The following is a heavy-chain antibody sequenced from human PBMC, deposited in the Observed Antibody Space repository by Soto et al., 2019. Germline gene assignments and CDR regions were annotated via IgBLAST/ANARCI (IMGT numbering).Heavy chain of an antibody. CDR2: INVGNGNT. Sequence: QAPLVQSGAEVKKPGASVKVSCKASGYTFTIYEIYWVRQAPGQKLEWMGWINVGNGNTKYSQKFQGRVTITRDTSARTAYMALSGLTFEDTAVYYCARNYHGLRVWGKGTTVTVSS. CDR1: GYTFTIYE. D-gene: IGHD3-10*01. V-gene: IGHV1-3*01. J-gene: IGHJ6*04. CDR3: ARNYHGLRV.